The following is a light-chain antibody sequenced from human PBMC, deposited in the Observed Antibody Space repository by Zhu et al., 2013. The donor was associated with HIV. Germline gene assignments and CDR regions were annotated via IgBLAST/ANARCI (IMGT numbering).Light chain of an antibody. CDR3: LQYNLYPYT. J-gene: IGKJ2*01. CDR1: QAINTY. V-gene: IGKV1-9*01. CDR2: TAS. Sequence: DVQLTQAPSFISASVGDRVIITCRASQAINTYVAWYQQRPGEAPKLLIYTASTLQTGVPSRFSGSGSGTEFTLTITGLQPDDFATYYCLQYNLYPYTFGQGTKVEIK.